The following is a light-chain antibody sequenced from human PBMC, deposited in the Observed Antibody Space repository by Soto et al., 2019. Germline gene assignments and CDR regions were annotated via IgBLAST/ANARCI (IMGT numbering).Light chain of an antibody. V-gene: IGKV1-27*01. CDR1: QGISTY. CDR2: AAS. CDR3: QKYNSAPLT. Sequence: DSQMTQSLYSLSASVGDRVTITCRASQGISTYLAWYQQKPGKVPKLLIYAASTVQSGVPSRFSGSGSGTDFTLPISSLQPEDVATYYCQKYNSAPLTCGGGTKVDIK. J-gene: IGKJ4*01.